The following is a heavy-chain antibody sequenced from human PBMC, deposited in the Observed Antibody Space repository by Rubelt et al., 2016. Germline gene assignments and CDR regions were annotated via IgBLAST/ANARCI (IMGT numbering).Heavy chain of an antibody. J-gene: IGHJ4*02. V-gene: IGHV3-48*02. Sequence: NWVRQAPGKGLEWVAYISGTGNVIYYADSVKGRFTTFRDTAKNSLYLQMNSLRDEDTAVYYCARDKGGSGFGYWGQGTLVTVSS. CDR2: ISGTGNVI. D-gene: IGHD6-19*01. CDR3: ARDKGGSGFGY.